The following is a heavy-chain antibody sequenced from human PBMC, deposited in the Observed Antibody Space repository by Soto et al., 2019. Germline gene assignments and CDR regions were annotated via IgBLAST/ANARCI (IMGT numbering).Heavy chain of an antibody. CDR1: GGSISSGDYY. CDR2: IYYSGST. D-gene: IGHD3-10*01. CDR3: ARAVRITMVRGQDYYYGMDV. J-gene: IGHJ6*02. Sequence: QVQLQESGPGLVKPSQTLSLTCTVSGGSISSGDYYWSWIRQPPGKGLEWIGYIYYSGSTYYNPSLKSRVNISVDTSKNQFSMKLSSVTAADTAVYYCARAVRITMVRGQDYYYGMDVWGQGTTVTVSS. V-gene: IGHV4-30-4*01.